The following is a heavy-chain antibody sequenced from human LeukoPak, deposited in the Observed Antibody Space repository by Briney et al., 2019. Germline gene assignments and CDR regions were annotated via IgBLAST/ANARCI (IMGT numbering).Heavy chain of an antibody. J-gene: IGHJ6*03. V-gene: IGHV4-59*11. CDR2: IYYIGST. CDR3: ARVAHCSSTSCYGGRVVGGRYYYYYYYMDV. D-gene: IGHD2-2*01. Sequence: SETLSHTRSLSCVYISSHFWRWLRPPPRRGVEWIGYIYYIGSTHYNPSLKSQVTISVDTTKNQFSLKLSSVSAAGTAVYYCARVAHCSSTSCYGGRVVGGRYYYYYYYMDVWGKGTTVTVSS. CDR1: CVYISSHF.